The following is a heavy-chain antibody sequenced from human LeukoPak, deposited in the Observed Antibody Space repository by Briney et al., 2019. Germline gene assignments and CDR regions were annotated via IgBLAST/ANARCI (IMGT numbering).Heavy chain of an antibody. CDR2: IYHSEST. CDR3: ASKGSSSSRYYFDY. J-gene: IGHJ4*02. Sequence: SETLSLTCTVSGGSISSSSYYWGWLRQPPGKGLEWIGEIYHSESTNYNPSLKSRVTFSVDKSKNQFSLKLTSVTAADTAVYYCASKGSSSSRYYFDYWGQGTLVTVSS. D-gene: IGHD2-2*01. V-gene: IGHV4-39*07. CDR1: GGSISSSSYY.